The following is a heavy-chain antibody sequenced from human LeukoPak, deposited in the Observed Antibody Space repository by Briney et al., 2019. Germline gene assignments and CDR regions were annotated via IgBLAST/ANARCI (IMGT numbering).Heavy chain of an antibody. CDR1: GFTFSSYS. CDR2: ISSSSSYI. CDR3: AKGFVKTLIRIFPSRFPFDF. V-gene: IGHV3-21*01. D-gene: IGHD3-3*02. Sequence: KPGGSLRLSCAASGFTFSSYSMNWVRQAPGKGLEWVSSISSSSSYIYYADSVKGRFTISRDNAKNSLYLQMNSLRAEDTAVYYLAKGFVKTLIRIFPSRFPFDFWGQGTL. J-gene: IGHJ4*02.